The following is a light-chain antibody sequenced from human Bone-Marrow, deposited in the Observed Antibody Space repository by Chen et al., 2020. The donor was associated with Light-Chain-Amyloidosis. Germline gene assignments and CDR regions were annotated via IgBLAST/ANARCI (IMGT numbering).Light chain of an antibody. J-gene: IGLJ2*01. CDR3: QSADSSGTYEVI. Sequence: SYELTQPPSVSVSPGQTARITCSGDGLPTKYAYWYQQKQGQAPVLVIHRDTERPSGISERFPGSSTGTTATLTISGGQAEDEADYHGQSADSSGTYEVIFGGGTKLTVL. V-gene: IGLV3-25*03. CDR1: GLPTKY. CDR2: RDT.